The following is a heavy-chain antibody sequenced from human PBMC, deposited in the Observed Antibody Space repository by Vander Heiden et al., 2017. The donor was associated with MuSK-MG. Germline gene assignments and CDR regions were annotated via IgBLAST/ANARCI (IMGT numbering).Heavy chain of an antibody. CDR2: IYHSGST. D-gene: IGHD3-10*01. V-gene: IGHV4-4*02. Sequence: QVQLQESGPVLVKPSGTLSLTCAVSGGSISSSNWCSWVRQPPGKGLEWIGEIYHSGSTNYNPSLKSRVTIAVDKSKNQFSLKLSSVTAADTAVYYCARDKRMVRGVTAFYYGMDVWGQGTTVTVSS. J-gene: IGHJ6*02. CDR3: ARDKRMVRGVTAFYYGMDV. CDR1: GGSISSSNW.